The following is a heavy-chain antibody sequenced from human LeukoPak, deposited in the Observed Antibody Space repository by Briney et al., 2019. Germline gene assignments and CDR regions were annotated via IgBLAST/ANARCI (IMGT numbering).Heavy chain of an antibody. CDR1: GFTFSSYA. V-gene: IGHV3-30-3*01. CDR3: ARDRGGSYGGYAFDI. D-gene: IGHD1-26*01. J-gene: IGHJ3*02. CDR2: ISYDGSNK. Sequence: GGSLRLSCAASGFTFSSYAMHWVRQAPGKGLEWVAVISYDGSNKYYADSVKGRFTISRDNSKNTLYLQMNSLRAEDTAVYYCARDRGGSYGGYAFDIWGQGTMVTVSS.